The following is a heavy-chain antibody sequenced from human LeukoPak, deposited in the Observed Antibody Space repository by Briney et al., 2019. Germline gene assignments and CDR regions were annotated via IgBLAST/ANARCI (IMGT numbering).Heavy chain of an antibody. J-gene: IGHJ4*02. CDR3: AKYDILTGTQKE. V-gene: IGHV3-30*02. CDR2: IRYDGSNK. CDR1: GFTFSSYG. D-gene: IGHD3-9*01. Sequence: PGGSLRLSCAASGFTFSSYGMHWVRQAPGKGLEWVAFIRYDGSNKYYADSVKGRFTISRDNSKNTVYLQMNSLRAEDTAVYYCAKYDILTGTQKEWGQGTLVTVSS.